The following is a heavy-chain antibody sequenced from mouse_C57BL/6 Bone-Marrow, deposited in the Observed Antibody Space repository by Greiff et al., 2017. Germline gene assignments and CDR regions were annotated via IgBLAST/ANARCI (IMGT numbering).Heavy chain of an antibody. D-gene: IGHD4-1*01. V-gene: IGHV14-4*01. Sequence: EVQLQQSGAELVRPGASVKLSCTASGFNIKDDYMHWVKQRPEQGLEWIGWIDPENGDTEYASKFQGKATITADPSSNTAYLQLSSLTSEDTAVYYCTTFPGVAWFAYWGQGTLVTVSA. CDR1: GFNIKDDY. CDR3: TTFPGVAWFAY. J-gene: IGHJ3*01. CDR2: IDPENGDT.